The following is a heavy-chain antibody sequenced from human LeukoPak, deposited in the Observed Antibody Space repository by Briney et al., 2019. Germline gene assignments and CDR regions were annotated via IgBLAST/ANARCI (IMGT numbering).Heavy chain of an antibody. CDR2: INPSGGST. Sequence: ASVKVSCKASGYTFTSYYMHWVRQAPGQGLEWMGIINPSGGSTSCAQKFQGRVTMTRDTSTSTVYMELSSLRSEDTAVYYCAREGSGSYYRGDFQHWGQGTLVTVSS. V-gene: IGHV1-46*01. CDR3: AREGSGSYYRGDFQH. J-gene: IGHJ1*01. D-gene: IGHD1-26*01. CDR1: GYTFTSYY.